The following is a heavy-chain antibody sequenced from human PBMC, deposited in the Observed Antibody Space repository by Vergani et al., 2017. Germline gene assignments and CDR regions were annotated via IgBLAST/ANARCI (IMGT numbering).Heavy chain of an antibody. D-gene: IGHD3-22*01. Sequence: EVHLEESGGGLVQPGGSLRLSCTASGFIFSTYAMSWVRQAPGKGLEWVSGISASGAPTYYADSVKGRVTISRDNSKNTLYLQMNSLRVEDTAVYYCAGPQGTSAYYYGGFDYWGQGILVTVSS. CDR2: ISASGAPT. J-gene: IGHJ4*02. V-gene: IGHV3-23*04. CDR1: GFIFSTYA. CDR3: AGPQGTSAYYYGGFDY.